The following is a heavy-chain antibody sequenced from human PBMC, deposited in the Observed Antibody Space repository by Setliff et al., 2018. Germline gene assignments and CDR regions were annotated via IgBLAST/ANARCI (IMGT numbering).Heavy chain of an antibody. CDR3: ARGGRGSSMT. D-gene: IGHD6-13*01. CDR2: IYHSGST. V-gene: IGHV4-38-2*02. J-gene: IGHJ3*01. CDR1: GYSISSGYY. Sequence: SETLSLTCTVSGYSISSGYYWGWIRQPPGKGLEWIGSIYHSGSTYYNPSLKSRVTISADTSKNQFSLKLSSVTAADTAVYYCARGGRGSSMTWGQGTMVTVSS.